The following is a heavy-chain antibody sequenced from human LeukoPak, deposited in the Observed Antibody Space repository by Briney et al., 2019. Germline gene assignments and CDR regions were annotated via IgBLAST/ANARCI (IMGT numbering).Heavy chain of an antibody. CDR1: GGSISSYY. D-gene: IGHD3-10*01. CDR3: ARAPFGESAYYYYMDV. CDR2: IYYSGST. J-gene: IGHJ6*03. Sequence: SETLSLTCTVSGGSISSYYWSWIRQPPGKGLEWIGYIYYSGSTNYNPSLKSRVTISVDTSKNQFSLKLSSVTAADTAVYYCARAPFGESAYYYYMDVWGKGTTVTVSS. V-gene: IGHV4-59*12.